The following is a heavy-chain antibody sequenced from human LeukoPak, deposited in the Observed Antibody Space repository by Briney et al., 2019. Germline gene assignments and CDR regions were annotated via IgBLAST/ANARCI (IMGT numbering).Heavy chain of an antibody. D-gene: IGHD6-13*01. J-gene: IGHJ5*02. V-gene: IGHV4-38-2*01. CDR1: GYSISSGYY. CDR2: IDHSGST. CDR3: ARVIAAAGKGGYNWFDP. Sequence: SETLSLTCAVSGYSISSGYYWGWIRQPPGKWLEWLGSIDHSGSTYYNPPLKSRVTISEATSKNQSSLKLSSVTAADTAVYYCARVIAAAGKGGYNWFDPWGQGNLVTVSS.